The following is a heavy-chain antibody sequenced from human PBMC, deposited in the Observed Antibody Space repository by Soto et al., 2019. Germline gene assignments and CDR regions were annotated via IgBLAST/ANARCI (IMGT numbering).Heavy chain of an antibody. CDR2: IYYSGST. Sequence: QVQLQESGPGLVKPSQTLSLTCTVSGGSISSGGYYWSWIRQHPGKGLEWIGYIYYSGSTYYNPSLKSRVTIAVDTSKNQCSLKLSSVTAADTAVYYCAREPRNYDFWSGGSHWGQGTLVTVSS. CDR3: AREPRNYDFWSGGSH. J-gene: IGHJ4*02. CDR1: GGSISSGGYY. D-gene: IGHD3-3*01. V-gene: IGHV4-31*03.